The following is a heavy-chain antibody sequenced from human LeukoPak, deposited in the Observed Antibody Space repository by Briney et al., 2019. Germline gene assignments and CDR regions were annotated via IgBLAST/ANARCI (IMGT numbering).Heavy chain of an antibody. CDR3: AGLDSFTIPNGPYSYSYGMDV. J-gene: IGHJ6*02. CDR2: IYYSGST. Sequence: SETLSLTCTVSGGSISSYYWSWIRQPPGKGLEWIGYIYYSGSTNYNRSLKARVTISVDTSKNQFSLRLSAATAADTACYYFAGLDSFTIPNGPYSYSYGMDVWGQGTTVTVSS. D-gene: IGHD3-9*01. V-gene: IGHV4-59*01. CDR1: GGSISSYY.